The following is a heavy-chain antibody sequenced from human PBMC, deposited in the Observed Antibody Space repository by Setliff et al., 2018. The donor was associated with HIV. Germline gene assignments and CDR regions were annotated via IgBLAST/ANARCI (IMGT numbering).Heavy chain of an antibody. Sequence: SETLSLTCAVYGGSFSGYYWNWIRQPPGKGLEWIGEINHSGSTNYNPSLKSRVTMSVDTSQNQFSLKLRSVNAADTAVYYCARDWVTRSNYYGSGSPWYFDFWGRGILVTVSS. D-gene: IGHD3-10*01. CDR2: INHSGST. J-gene: IGHJ2*01. V-gene: IGHV4-34*01. CDR3: ARDWVTRSNYYGSGSPWYFDF. CDR1: GGSFSGYY.